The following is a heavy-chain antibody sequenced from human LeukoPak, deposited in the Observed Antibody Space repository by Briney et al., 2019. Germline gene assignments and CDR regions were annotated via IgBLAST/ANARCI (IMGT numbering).Heavy chain of an antibody. D-gene: IGHD3-16*02. CDR3: ARDSTGTYHDYVWGSYRNDAFDI. V-gene: IGHV3-21*01. J-gene: IGHJ3*02. CDR2: ISSSSSYI. Sequence: GGSLRLSCAAPGFTFSSYSMNWVRQAPGKGLEWVSSISSSSSYIYYADSVKGRFTISRDNAKNSLYLQMNSLRAEDTAVYYCARDSTGTYHDYVWGSYRNDAFDIWGQGTMVTVSS. CDR1: GFTFSSYS.